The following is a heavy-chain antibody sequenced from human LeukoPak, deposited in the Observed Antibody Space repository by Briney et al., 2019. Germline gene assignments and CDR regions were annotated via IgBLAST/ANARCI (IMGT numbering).Heavy chain of an antibody. V-gene: IGHV4-59*01. CDR3: TRGAGWLIDY. D-gene: IGHD3-16*01. CDR2: FHNSGTS. CDR1: DDSISDYY. J-gene: IGHJ4*02. Sequence: PSATLSLTCTVSDDSISDYYRGWIRQPPGKGLEWIGYFHNSGTSTYNLSLKSRVTISADTSKNQFSLKLNSMTTADTAVYYCTRGAGWLIDYWGQGILVTVSS.